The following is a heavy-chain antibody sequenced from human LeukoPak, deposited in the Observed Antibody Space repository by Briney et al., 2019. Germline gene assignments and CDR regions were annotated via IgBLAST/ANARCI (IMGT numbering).Heavy chain of an antibody. CDR1: GYTFTSYG. D-gene: IGHD6-13*01. Sequence: ASVKVSCKASGYTFTSYGISWVRQAPGQGLEWMGWINTNTGNPTYAQGFTGRFVFSLDTSVSTAYLQISSLKAEDTAVYYCARLKYSSSWLPDYWGQGTLVTVSS. V-gene: IGHV7-4-1*02. CDR3: ARLKYSSSWLPDY. J-gene: IGHJ4*02. CDR2: INTNTGNP.